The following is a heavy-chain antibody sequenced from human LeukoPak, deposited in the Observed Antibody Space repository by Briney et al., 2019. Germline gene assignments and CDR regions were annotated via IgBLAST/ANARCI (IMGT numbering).Heavy chain of an antibody. J-gene: IGHJ4*02. CDR1: GFTFSSYA. CDR2: ISYDGSNK. Sequence: GGSLRLSCAAPGFTFSSYAMHWVRQAPGKGLEWVAVISYDGSNKYYADSVKGRFTISRDNSKNTLYLQMNSLRAEDTAVYYCARDREWVLDYWGQGTLVTVSS. CDR3: ARDREWVLDY. D-gene: IGHD3-3*01. V-gene: IGHV3-30*04.